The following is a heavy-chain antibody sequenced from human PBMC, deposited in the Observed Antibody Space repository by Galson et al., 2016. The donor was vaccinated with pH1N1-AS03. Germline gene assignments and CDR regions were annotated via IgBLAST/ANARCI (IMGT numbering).Heavy chain of an antibody. CDR3: ARRSRDDGSGYYTDYDYFDL. J-gene: IGHJ4*02. Sequence: SPRLSCAASGFSVDDYGMSWVRQGPGKGLEWVANIKHDGGEKYYVDSVKGRFTISRDNAKNSLYLQMNSLRLEDTAVYFCARRSRDDGSGYYTDYDYFDLWGQGTLVTVSS. D-gene: IGHD3-22*01. CDR1: GFSVDDYG. V-gene: IGHV3-7*03. CDR2: IKHDGGEK.